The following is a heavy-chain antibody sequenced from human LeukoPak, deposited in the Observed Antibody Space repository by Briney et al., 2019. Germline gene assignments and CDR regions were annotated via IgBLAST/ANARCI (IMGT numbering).Heavy chain of an antibody. CDR1: GGSFSGYY. Sequence: PSETLSLTCAVYGGSFSGYYWSWIRQPPGKGLEWIGFIFYSGTTNYNPSLKSRVTISVDTSKNQFSLKLSSVTAADTAVYYCARGGWNKFDYWGQGTLVTVSS. CDR2: IFYSGTT. CDR3: ARGGWNKFDY. V-gene: IGHV4-59*01. J-gene: IGHJ4*02. D-gene: IGHD3-22*01.